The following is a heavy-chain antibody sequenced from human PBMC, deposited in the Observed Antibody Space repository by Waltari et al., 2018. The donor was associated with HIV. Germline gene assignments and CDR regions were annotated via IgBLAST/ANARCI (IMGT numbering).Heavy chain of an antibody. V-gene: IGHV3-74*01. D-gene: IGHD4-4*01. Sequence: EVQLVESGGGLVQPGGSLRLSCAASGFTFSTSWMHWVRQPPGKGRVLVRVSRIDSDVRSITYADFVKGRFTICRDNAQNTLYLQMNSLSAEDTAGYYCASFPINDYRNKRLGYWGQGTLVTVSS. J-gene: IGHJ4*02. CDR1: GFTFSTSW. CDR2: IDSDVRSI. CDR3: ASFPINDYRNKRLGY.